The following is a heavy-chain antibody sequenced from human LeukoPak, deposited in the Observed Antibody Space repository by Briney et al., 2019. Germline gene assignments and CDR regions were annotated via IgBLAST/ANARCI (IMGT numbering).Heavy chain of an antibody. Sequence: PGKSLRLSCAASGFTFSSYSMNWVRQAPGKGLEWVSSISSSSSYIYYADSVKGRFTISRDNAKNSLYLQMNSLRAEDTAVYYCASGETFGGVIADPNYYYYYMDVWGKGTTVTVSS. CDR2: ISSSSSYI. J-gene: IGHJ6*03. CDR3: ASGETFGGVIADPNYYYYYMDV. D-gene: IGHD3-16*02. CDR1: GFTFSSYS. V-gene: IGHV3-21*01.